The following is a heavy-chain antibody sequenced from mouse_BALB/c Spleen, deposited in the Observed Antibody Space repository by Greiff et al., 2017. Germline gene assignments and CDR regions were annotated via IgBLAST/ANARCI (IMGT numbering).Heavy chain of an antibody. CDR2: IYPYNGGT. D-gene: IGHD2-3*01. J-gene: IGHJ4*01. CDR3: APIYDGYYGSMDY. CDR1: GYTFTDYN. Sequence: EVQLQQSGPELVKPGASVKISCKASGYTFTDYNMHWVKQSHGKSLEWIGYIYPYNGGTGYNQKFKSKATLTVDNSSSTAYMELRSLTSEDSAVYYCAPIYDGYYGSMDYWGQGTSVTVSS. V-gene: IGHV1S29*02.